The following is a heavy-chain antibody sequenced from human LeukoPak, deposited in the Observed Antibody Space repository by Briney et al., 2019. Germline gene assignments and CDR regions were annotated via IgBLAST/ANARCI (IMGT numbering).Heavy chain of an antibody. Sequence: PSETLSLTCTVSGASIYTSSSYWGWIRQPPGKGLEWIASVYYTGSTYYSPSLKSRATISVDPSKNQFYLELNSVTAADTAVYYCTTSRTNDCSSPSCYTDYWGQGTLVSVSS. D-gene: IGHD2-2*02. J-gene: IGHJ4*02. V-gene: IGHV4-39*01. CDR3: TTSRTNDCSSPSCYTDY. CDR2: VYYTGST. CDR1: GASIYTSSSY.